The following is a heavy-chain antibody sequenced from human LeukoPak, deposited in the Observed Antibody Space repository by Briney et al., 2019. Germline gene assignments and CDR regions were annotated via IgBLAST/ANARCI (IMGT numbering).Heavy chain of an antibody. CDR1: EFSVGSNY. CDR2: NSGGST. J-gene: IGHJ4*02. Sequence: GGSLRLSCAASEFSVGSNYMTWVRQAPGKGLEWVSLNSGGSTYYADSVKGRFIISRDNSKNTLYLQMNSLRAEDTAVYYCARGPSGYHNTGGQGTLATVSS. CDR3: ARGPSGYHNT. D-gene: IGHD5-12*01. V-gene: IGHV3-66*01.